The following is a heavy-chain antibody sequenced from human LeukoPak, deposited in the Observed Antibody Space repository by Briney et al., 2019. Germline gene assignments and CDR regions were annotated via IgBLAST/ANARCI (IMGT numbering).Heavy chain of an antibody. CDR3: AKGPLLWD. D-gene: IGHD2/OR15-2a*01. CDR2: ISYDGSNK. J-gene: IGHJ4*02. CDR1: GFTFISYD. Sequence: QTGGALRLSCAASGFTFISYDMHWVRQAPGKGLEWVAVISYDGSNKYYADSVKGRFTISRDNSKNTLFLQMNSLRAEDTAVYYCAKGPLLWDWGQGTLVTVSS. V-gene: IGHV3-30*18.